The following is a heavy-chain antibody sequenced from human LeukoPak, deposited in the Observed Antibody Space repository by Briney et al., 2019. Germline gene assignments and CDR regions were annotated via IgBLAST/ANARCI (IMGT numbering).Heavy chain of an antibody. CDR3: ARGRNYYDSSGYYRLTGYYYGMDV. D-gene: IGHD3-22*01. V-gene: IGHV4-34*01. J-gene: IGHJ6*02. Sequence: SETLSLTCAVYGGSFSGYYWSWVRQSPGKGLEGLGEMNDSGNGNYNPSLERRVTISVDTSKNQFSLNLSPVTAADTAMYYCARGRNYYDSSGYYRLTGYYYGMDVWGQGTAVSVSS. CDR2: MNDSGNG. CDR1: GGSFSGYY.